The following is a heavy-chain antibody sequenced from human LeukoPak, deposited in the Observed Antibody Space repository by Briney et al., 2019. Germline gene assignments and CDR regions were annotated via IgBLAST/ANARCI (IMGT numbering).Heavy chain of an antibody. CDR3: ATGGSGSYYISDY. D-gene: IGHD3-10*01. V-gene: IGHV3-21*01. CDR2: ISSSSSYI. CDR1: GFTFSSYS. Sequence: SGGSLRLSCAASGFTFSSYSMSWVRQAPGKGLEWVSSISSSSSYIYYADSVKGRFTISRDNAKNSLYLQMNSLRAEDTAVYYCATGGSGSYYISDYWGQGTLVTVSS. J-gene: IGHJ4*02.